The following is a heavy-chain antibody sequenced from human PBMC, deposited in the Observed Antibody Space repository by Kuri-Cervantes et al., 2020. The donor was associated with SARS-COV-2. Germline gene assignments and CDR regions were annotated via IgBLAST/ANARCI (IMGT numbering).Heavy chain of an antibody. Sequence: GGSLRLSCAASGFTFSSYAMSWVRQAPGKGLEWVSAISGSGGSTYYADSVKGRFTISRDNSKNTLYLQMNSLRAEDTAVYYCARDGAFTIFGVVIIGDYWGQGTLVTVSS. CDR1: GFTFSSYA. J-gene: IGHJ4*02. V-gene: IGHV3-23*01. CDR2: ISGSGGST. D-gene: IGHD3-3*01. CDR3: ARDGAFTIFGVVIIGDY.